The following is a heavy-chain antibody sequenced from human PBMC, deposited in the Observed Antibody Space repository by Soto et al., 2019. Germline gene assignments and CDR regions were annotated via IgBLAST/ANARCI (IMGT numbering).Heavy chain of an antibody. CDR3: ARVMHTDYYYGMDV. J-gene: IGHJ6*02. D-gene: IGHD3-16*01. CDR2: IYYSGST. V-gene: IGHV4-30-4*01. CDR1: GGSISSGDYY. Sequence: QVQLQESGPGLVKPSQTLSLTCTVSGGSISSGDYYWSRIRQPPGKGLEWIGYIYYSGSTYYTPSLKSLVTISVDTSKNPFSLKRSSVTAADTAVYYCARVMHTDYYYGMDVWGQGTTVTVSS.